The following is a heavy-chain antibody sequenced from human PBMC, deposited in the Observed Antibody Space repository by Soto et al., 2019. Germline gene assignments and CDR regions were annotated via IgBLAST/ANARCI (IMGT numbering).Heavy chain of an antibody. Sequence: EVQVLESGGGLVQRGGSLRLSCAASGFTFNHYAMSWVRQAPGKGLEWVSIIIANGGTFYADSVKGRFTISRDNSKNTVYLQMSSLRVEDTAIYYCTKDYTVAADSSSVILFDYWGQGALVTVSS. CDR3: TKDYTVAADSSSVILFDY. CDR2: IIANGGT. D-gene: IGHD2-15*01. J-gene: IGHJ4*02. V-gene: IGHV3-23*01. CDR1: GFTFNHYA.